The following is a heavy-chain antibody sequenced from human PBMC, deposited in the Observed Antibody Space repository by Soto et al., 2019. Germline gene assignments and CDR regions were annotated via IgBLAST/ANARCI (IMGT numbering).Heavy chain of an antibody. J-gene: IGHJ6*02. CDR2: IIPILGIA. D-gene: IGHD3-9*01. CDR1: GGTFSSYT. CDR3: ARVPHYDIFTGYPYGMDV. V-gene: IGHV1-69*02. Sequence: QVQLVQSGAEVKKPGSSVKVSCKASGGTFSSYTISWVRQAPGQGLEWMRRIIPILGIANYAQKFQGRVTITADKSTSTAYMELSSLRSEDTAVYYCARVPHYDIFTGYPYGMDVWGQGTTVTVSS.